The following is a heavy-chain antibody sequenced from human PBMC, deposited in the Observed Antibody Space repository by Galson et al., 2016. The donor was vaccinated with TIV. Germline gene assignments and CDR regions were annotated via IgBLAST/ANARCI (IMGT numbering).Heavy chain of an antibody. CDR2: ISYDGSHT. J-gene: IGHJ4*02. CDR1: GFTFSTYA. Sequence: SLRLSCAASGFTFSTYAMHWVRQAPGKGLEWVAVISYDGSHTYYADSVKGRFTISRDNSKNTVYLQMNSLRPEDTAFYYCATDSGYSVDWYPGRWGQGTLFTVSS. V-gene: IGHV3-30*04. D-gene: IGHD6-19*01. CDR3: ATDSGYSVDWYPGR.